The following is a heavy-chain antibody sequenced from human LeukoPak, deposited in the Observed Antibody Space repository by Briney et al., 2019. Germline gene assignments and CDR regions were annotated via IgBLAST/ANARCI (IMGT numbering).Heavy chain of an antibody. D-gene: IGHD3-3*01. CDR1: GGSISSYY. J-gene: IGHJ5*02. V-gene: IGHV4-59*01. CDR3: ARGLGVVGINWFDP. Sequence: PSETLSLTCTVSGGSISSYYWSWIRQPPGKGLEWIGYIYYSGSTNYNPSLKSRVTISVDTSKNQFSLKLSSVTAADTAVYYCARGLGVVGINWFDPWGQGTLVTVSS. CDR2: IYYSGST.